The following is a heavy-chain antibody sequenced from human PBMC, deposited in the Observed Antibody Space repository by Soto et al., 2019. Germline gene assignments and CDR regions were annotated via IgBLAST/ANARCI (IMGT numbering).Heavy chain of an antibody. CDR3: ARKTYYYGSGSYWRGQYHYGMDV. CDR2: INHSGST. J-gene: IGHJ6*02. V-gene: IGHV4-34*01. Sequence: PSETLSLTCAVYGGSFSGYYWSWIRQPPGKGLEWIGEINHSGSTNYNPSLKSRVTISVDTSKNQFSLKLSSVTAADTAVYYCARKTYYYGSGSYWRGQYHYGMDVWGQGTTVTV. D-gene: IGHD3-10*01. CDR1: GGSFSGYY.